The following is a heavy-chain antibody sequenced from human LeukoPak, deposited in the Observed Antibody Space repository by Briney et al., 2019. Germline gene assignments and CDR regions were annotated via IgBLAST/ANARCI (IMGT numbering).Heavy chain of an antibody. CDR1: GGSISSSSYY. D-gene: IGHD3-22*01. V-gene: IGHV4-39*01. CDR3: ARNYDSSGYYLLFDY. CDR2: IYCSGST. Sequence: SETLSLTCTVSGGSISSSSYYWGWIRQPPGKGLEWIGSIYCSGSTYYNPSLKSRVTISVDTSKNQSSLKLSSVTAADTAVYYCARNYDSSGYYLLFDYWGQGTLVTVSS. J-gene: IGHJ4*02.